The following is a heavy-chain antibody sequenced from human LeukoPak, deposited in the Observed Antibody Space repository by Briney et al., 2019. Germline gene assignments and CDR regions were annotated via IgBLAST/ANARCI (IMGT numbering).Heavy chain of an antibody. J-gene: IGHJ3*02. V-gene: IGHV1-2*02. CDR3: ATYYYDSSGYYYVRAEHAFDI. CDR2: INPNSGGT. CDR1: GYTFTGYY. D-gene: IGHD3-22*01. Sequence: ASVKVSCKASGYTFTGYYMHWVRQTPGQGLEWMGWINPNSGGTNYAQKFQGRVTMTRDTSISTAYMELSRLRSDDTAVYYCATYYYDSSGYYYVRAEHAFDIWGQGTMVTVSS.